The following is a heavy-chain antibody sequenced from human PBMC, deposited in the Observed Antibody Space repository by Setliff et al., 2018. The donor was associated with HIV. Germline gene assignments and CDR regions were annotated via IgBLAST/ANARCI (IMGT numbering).Heavy chain of an antibody. CDR1: GFTFNNFA. V-gene: IGHV3-9*01. CDR3: ARGTSRTSWYDFDY. D-gene: IGHD6-13*01. CDR2: IHWNSGTK. Sequence: GGSLRLSCEGSGFTFNNFAMHWVRQAPGKGLEWVSGIHWNSGTKGYADSVKGRFIISRDNAKNFVYLQVNSLRAEDTALYYCARGTSRTSWYDFDYWGQGTLVTVSS. J-gene: IGHJ4*02.